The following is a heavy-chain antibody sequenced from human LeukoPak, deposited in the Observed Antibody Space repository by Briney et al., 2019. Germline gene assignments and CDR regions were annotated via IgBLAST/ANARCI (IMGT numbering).Heavy chain of an antibody. CDR3: ARDLKAAAGSITLVGDAFDI. CDR2: ISYDGSNK. CDR1: GFTFSSYG. Sequence: GGSLRLSCAASGFTFSSYGMHWVRQAPGKGLEWVAVISYDGSNKYYADSVKGRFTISRDNSKNTLYLQMNSLRAEDTAVYYCARDLKAAAGSITLVGDAFDIWGQGTMVTVSS. D-gene: IGHD6-13*01. J-gene: IGHJ3*02. V-gene: IGHV3-30*03.